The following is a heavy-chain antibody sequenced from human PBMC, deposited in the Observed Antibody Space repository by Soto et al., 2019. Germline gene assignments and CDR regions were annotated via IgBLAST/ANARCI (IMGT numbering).Heavy chain of an antibody. Sequence: QVQLVQSGAEVKKPGASVKVSCKASGYTFTSYGTSWVRQAPGQGLERMGWISAYNGNTNYAQKLQGRVTMATDTSTSTAYMERRSLRSDDTAVYYCARHLGYSGYDPRHFCSGGSCFFDYWGQGTLVTVSS. CDR2: ISAYNGNT. J-gene: IGHJ4*02. CDR1: GYTFTSYG. D-gene: IGHD2-15*01. CDR3: ARHLGYSGYDPRHFCSGGSCFFDY. V-gene: IGHV1-18*01.